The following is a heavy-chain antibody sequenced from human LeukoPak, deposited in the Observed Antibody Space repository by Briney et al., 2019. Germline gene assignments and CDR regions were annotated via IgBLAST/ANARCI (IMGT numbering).Heavy chain of an antibody. J-gene: IGHJ4*02. Sequence: WASVKVSCKASGYTFTSYGISWVRQAPGQGLEWMGWISAHNGNTNYAQKLQGRVTITRDTSASTAYMELSSLRSEDMAVYYCARGDYSNYVYDYWGQGTLVTVSS. V-gene: IGHV1-18*03. CDR2: ISAHNGNT. D-gene: IGHD4-11*01. CDR1: GYTFTSYG. CDR3: ARGDYSNYVYDY.